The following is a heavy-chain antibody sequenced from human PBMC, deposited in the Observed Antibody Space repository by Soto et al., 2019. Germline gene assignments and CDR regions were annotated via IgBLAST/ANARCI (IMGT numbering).Heavy chain of an antibody. CDR3: ARETATVYYYGMDV. J-gene: IGHJ6*02. CDR1: GFSLSTSGTR. V-gene: IGHV2-70*04. CDR2: IDWDDDK. D-gene: IGHD1-26*01. Sequence: SGPTLGNPTQTLTLTCTFSGFSLSTSGTRVSWIRQPPGEALEWLARIDWDDDKFYSTSLKTRLTISKDTSKNQVVLTMTNMDPVDTATYYCARETATVYYYGMDVWGQGTTVTVSS.